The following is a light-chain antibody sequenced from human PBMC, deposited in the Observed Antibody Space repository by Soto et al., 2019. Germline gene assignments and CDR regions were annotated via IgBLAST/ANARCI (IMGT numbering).Light chain of an antibody. CDR3: QQYGRSPPIT. CDR2: GVS. V-gene: IGKV3-20*01. CDR1: QTVSSSY. J-gene: IGKJ5*01. Sequence: IVLTQSPGTLSLSPGERATLSCMASQTVSSSYLAWYQQKPGQAPRLLIYGVSSRATGIPDRFSGSGSGTDFTLTISRLEPEDFAVYYCQQYGRSPPITFGQGTRLEI.